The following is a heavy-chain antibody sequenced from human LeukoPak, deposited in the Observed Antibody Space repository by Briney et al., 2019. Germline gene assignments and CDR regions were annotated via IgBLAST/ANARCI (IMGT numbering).Heavy chain of an antibody. CDR3: ASPGHSSAYGDAFDI. CDR2: IYYSGST. Sequence: SETLSLTCTVSGGSISSGGYYWSWIRQHPGKGLEWIGYIYYSGSTYYNPSLKSRVTMSVDTSENQFSLNLSSVTAADTAVYYCASPGHSSAYGDAFDIWGQGTMVTVS. CDR1: GGSISSGGYY. D-gene: IGHD3-22*01. V-gene: IGHV4-31*03. J-gene: IGHJ3*02.